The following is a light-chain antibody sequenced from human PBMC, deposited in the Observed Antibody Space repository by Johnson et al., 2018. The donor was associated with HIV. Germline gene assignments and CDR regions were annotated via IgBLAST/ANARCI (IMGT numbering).Light chain of an antibody. J-gene: IGLJ1*01. CDR1: SSNIGNNY. CDR3: GTWDSSLSAHV. V-gene: IGLV1-51*01. CDR2: DNN. Sequence: QPVLTQPPSVSAAPGQKVTISCSGSSSNIGNNYVSWYQQLPGTAPKLLIYDNNKRPSGITDRFSGSKSGTSATLGITGLQTGDEADYYCGTWDSSLSAHVFGTGTKVTVL.